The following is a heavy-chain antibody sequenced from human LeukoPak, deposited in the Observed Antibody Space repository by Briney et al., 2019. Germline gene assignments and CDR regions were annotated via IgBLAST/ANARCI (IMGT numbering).Heavy chain of an antibody. V-gene: IGHV3-15*01. CDR3: TTGTWIQLWLADF. CDR2: IKSKTDGGTT. D-gene: IGHD5-18*01. J-gene: IGHJ4*02. Sequence: GGSLRLSCAASGFTFSNAWMSWVRQAPGKGLEWVGRIKSKTDGGTTDYAAPVKGRFTISRDDSNNTLYLQMNSLNIEDTAVYYCTTGTWIQLWLADFWGQGALVTVSS. CDR1: GFTFSNAW.